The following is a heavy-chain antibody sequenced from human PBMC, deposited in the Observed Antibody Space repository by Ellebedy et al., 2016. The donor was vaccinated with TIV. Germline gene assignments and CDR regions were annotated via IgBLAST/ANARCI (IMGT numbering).Heavy chain of an antibody. CDR3: AKGYCSSTSCSFLFDY. CDR2: ISGSGGST. Sequence: GESLKISXAASGFTFSNYAMSWVRQAPGKGLEWVSVISGSGGSTYYADSVKGRFTISRDNAKNTLYVQMNSLRAEDTAVYYCAKGYCSSTSCSFLFDYWGQGTLVTVSS. CDR1: GFTFSNYA. J-gene: IGHJ4*02. D-gene: IGHD2-2*01. V-gene: IGHV3-23*01.